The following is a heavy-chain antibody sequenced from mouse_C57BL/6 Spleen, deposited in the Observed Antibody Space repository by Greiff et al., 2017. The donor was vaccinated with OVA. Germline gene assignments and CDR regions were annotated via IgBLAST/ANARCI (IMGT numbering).Heavy chain of an antibody. Sequence: QVQLKQSGTELVKPGASVKLSCKASGYTFTSYWMHWVKQRPGQGLEWIGNINPSNGGTNYNEKFKSKATLTVDKSSSTAYMQLSSLTSEDSAVYYCARPPYYGSSYSHWYFDVWGTGTTVTVSS. V-gene: IGHV1-53*01. J-gene: IGHJ1*03. D-gene: IGHD1-1*01. CDR2: INPSNGGT. CDR3: ARPPYYGSSYSHWYFDV. CDR1: GYTFTSYW.